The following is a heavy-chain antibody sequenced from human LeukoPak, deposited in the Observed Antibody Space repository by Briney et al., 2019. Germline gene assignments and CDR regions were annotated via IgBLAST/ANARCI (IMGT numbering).Heavy chain of an antibody. V-gene: IGHV4-30-2*01. J-gene: IGHJ4*02. D-gene: IGHD6-13*01. CDR3: ARDVGAGIAAAFDY. CDR1: GGSIGIDDYY. Sequence: SQTLSLTCTVSGGSIGIDDYYWTWIRQPPGKGLEWIGYIYHRGTTYYNPSLESRVTISVDTSKNQFSLKLTSVTAADTAVYYCARDVGAGIAAAFDYWGQGTQVTVFS. CDR2: IYHRGTT.